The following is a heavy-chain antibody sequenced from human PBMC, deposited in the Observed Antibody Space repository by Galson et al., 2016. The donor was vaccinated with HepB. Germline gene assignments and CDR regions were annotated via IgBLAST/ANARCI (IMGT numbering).Heavy chain of an antibody. Sequence: PALVTPPQTLTLTCTFSGFSLSTSGMRVIWIRQPPGKALEWLSLIDGGGDRYYSISLKTRLTISKDTSKNQVVLTMTNMDPVDTGTYYCARIRYTNTWYSYYSGMDRWGQGTAVTVSS. CDR2: IDGGGDR. CDR1: GFSLSTSGMR. D-gene: IGHD6-13*01. CDR3: ARIRYTNTWYSYYSGMDR. V-gene: IGHV2-70*01. J-gene: IGHJ6*02.